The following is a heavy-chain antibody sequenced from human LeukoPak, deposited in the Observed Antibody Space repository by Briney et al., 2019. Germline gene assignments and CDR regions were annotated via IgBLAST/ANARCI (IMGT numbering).Heavy chain of an antibody. Sequence: GGSLRLSCAASGFTFSGYWMHWVRQGPEKGLELVSRTDNDGHGILYADSVKGRLTTSRDNAKNSLYLQMNSLRAEDTAVYYCARDHLPSIIAVAGHDAFDIWGQGTMVTVSS. CDR3: ARDHLPSIIAVAGHDAFDI. CDR1: GFTFSGYW. V-gene: IGHV3-74*03. J-gene: IGHJ3*02. CDR2: TDNDGHGI. D-gene: IGHD6-19*01.